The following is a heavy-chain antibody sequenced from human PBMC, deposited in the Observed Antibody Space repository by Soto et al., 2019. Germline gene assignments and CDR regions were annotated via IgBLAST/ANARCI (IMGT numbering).Heavy chain of an antibody. V-gene: IGHV4-59*02. D-gene: IGHD3-16*01. CDR3: ARVIGGRKLFDY. Sequence: SETLSLTCTVAGASVNNDYWTWIRQSAGKGLECIGYISYSGTINYNPSFRSRVSMSLDTSKNQFYLRLSSVAAADTAFYYCARVIGGRKLFDYWGQGTLVTVSS. CDR2: ISYSGTI. J-gene: IGHJ4*02. CDR1: GASVNNDY.